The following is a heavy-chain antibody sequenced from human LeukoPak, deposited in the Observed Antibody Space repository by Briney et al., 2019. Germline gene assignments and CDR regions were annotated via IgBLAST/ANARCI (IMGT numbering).Heavy chain of an antibody. Sequence: GGSLRLSCAASGFTFSSYWMHWVRHAPGKGRGWVSRINSDGSSTIYADSVKGGFTISRDNAKNPLYLQMNSLRAEDTAVYYCARGGPTMIVVWGQGTLVTVSP. D-gene: IGHD3-22*01. CDR1: GFTFSSYW. CDR2: INSDGSST. J-gene: IGHJ4*02. CDR3: ARGGPTMIVV. V-gene: IGHV3-74*01.